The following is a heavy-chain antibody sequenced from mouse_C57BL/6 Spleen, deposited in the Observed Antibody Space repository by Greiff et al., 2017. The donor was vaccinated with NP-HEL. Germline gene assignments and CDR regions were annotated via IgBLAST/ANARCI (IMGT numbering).Heavy chain of an antibody. CDR1: GYTFTSYW. CDR2: IYPGSGST. CDR3: ASGGDSSYAFDY. Sequence: QVQLKEPGAELVKPGASVKMSCKASGYTFTSYWITWVKQRPGQGLEWIGDIYPGSGSTNYNEKFKSKATLTVDTSSSTAYMQLSSLTSEDSAVYYCASGGDSSYAFDYWGQGTTLTVSS. D-gene: IGHD1-1*01. J-gene: IGHJ2*01. V-gene: IGHV1-55*01.